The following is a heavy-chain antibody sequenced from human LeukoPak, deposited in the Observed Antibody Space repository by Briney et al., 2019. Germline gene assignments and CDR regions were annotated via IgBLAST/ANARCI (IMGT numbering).Heavy chain of an antibody. V-gene: IGHV4-61*02. D-gene: IGHD4-17*01. CDR3: AREGTYGDYVVEY. CDR2: IYTSGST. Sequence: SETLSLTCTVSGGSISSGSYYWSWIRQPAGKGLEWIGRIYTSGSTNYNPSLKSRVTISVDTSKNQFSLKLSSVTAADTAVYYCAREGTYGDYVVEYWGQGTLVTVSS. J-gene: IGHJ4*02. CDR1: GGSISSGSYY.